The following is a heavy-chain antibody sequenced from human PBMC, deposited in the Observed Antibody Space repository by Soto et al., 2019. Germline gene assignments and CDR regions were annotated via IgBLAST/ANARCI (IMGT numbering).Heavy chain of an antibody. CDR2: VRHDGSNI. Sequence: QVQLVESGGGVVQPGRSLRLSCAATGFIFSGYGMHWVRQAPGKGLEWVAVVRHDGSNIHYAYFVKGRFTISRDNSKNTLDLQMDSLRDEDTPVYYCVRDGVGSRHFYRFFDYWGQGALVTVSS. D-gene: IGHD3-16*02. CDR3: VRDGVGSRHFYRFFDY. CDR1: GFIFSGYG. J-gene: IGHJ4*02. V-gene: IGHV3-33*01.